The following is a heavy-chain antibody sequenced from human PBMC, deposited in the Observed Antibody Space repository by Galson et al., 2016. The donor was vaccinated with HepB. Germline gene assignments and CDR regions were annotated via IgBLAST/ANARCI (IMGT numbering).Heavy chain of an antibody. CDR2: IYSDGRKK. V-gene: IGHV3-33*01. D-gene: IGHD5-24*01. CDR1: GFTLSHYG. J-gene: IGHJ4*02. Sequence: SLRLSCAASGFTLSHYGMHWVRQTPGKGLEWVAGIYSDGRKKSDVDSVKGRFIVSRDVSENTMYLQMNRLRAEDTAVYYCGGGDGWIIDSWGQGTLVTVSS. CDR3: GGGDGWIIDS.